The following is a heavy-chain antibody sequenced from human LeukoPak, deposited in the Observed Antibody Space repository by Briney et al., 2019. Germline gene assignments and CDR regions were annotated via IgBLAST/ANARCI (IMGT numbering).Heavy chain of an antibody. CDR3: ARGGYYGSANSAFIDY. CDR2: ISRSSAM. D-gene: IGHD3-10*01. J-gene: IGHJ4*02. V-gene: IGHV3-48*04. Sequence: GGSLRLSCAASAFTFSSYWMSWVRQAPGKGLEWVSYISRSSAMYYADSVKGRFTISRDNAKNSLYLQMNSLRAEDTAVYYCARGGYYGSANSAFIDYWGRGTLVTVSS. CDR1: AFTFSSYW.